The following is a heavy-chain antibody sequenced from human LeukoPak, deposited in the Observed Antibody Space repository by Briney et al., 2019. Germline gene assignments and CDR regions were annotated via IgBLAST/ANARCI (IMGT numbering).Heavy chain of an antibody. D-gene: IGHD3-9*01. CDR1: GYSISSGYY. CDR2: IYTSGGT. J-gene: IGHJ4*02. CDR3: ARASADILTGVYEDY. Sequence: KPSETLSLTCAVSGYSISSGYYWSWIRQPAGKGLEGIGRIYTSGGTNYNPSLKSRVTMSVDTSKNQFSLKLSSVTAADTAVYYCARASADILTGVYEDYWGQGTLVTVSS. V-gene: IGHV4-4*07.